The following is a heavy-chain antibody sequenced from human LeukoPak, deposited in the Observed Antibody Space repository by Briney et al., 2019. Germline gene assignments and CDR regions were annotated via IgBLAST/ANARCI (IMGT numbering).Heavy chain of an antibody. V-gene: IGHV6-1*01. J-gene: IGHJ6*03. CDR3: ARGGYVRENYYYYYMDV. CDR1: GDSVSSNSAA. Sequence: SQTLSLTCAISGDSVSSNSAAWNWIRQSPSRGLEWLGRTYYRSKWYNDYAVSVKSRITINSDTSKNQFSLQLSSVTPEDTAVYYCARGGYVRENYYYYYMDVWGKGTTVTVSS. CDR2: TYYRSKWYN. D-gene: IGHD5-12*01.